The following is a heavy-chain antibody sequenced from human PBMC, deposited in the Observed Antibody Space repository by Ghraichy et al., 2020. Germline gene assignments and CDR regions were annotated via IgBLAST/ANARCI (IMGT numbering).Heavy chain of an antibody. CDR3: ASSVYYYDSSGYSDY. Sequence: SETLSLTCAVSGGSISSSNWWSWVRQPPGKGLEWIGEIYHSGSTNYNPSLKSRVTISVDKSKNQFSLKLSSVTAADTAVYYCASSVYYYDSSGYSDYWGQGTLVTVSS. V-gene: IGHV4-4*02. J-gene: IGHJ4*02. CDR2: IYHSGST. D-gene: IGHD3-22*01. CDR1: GGSISSSNW.